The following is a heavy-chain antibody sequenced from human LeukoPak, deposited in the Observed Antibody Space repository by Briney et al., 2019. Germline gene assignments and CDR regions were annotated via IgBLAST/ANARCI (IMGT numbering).Heavy chain of an antibody. CDR1: GFTFSSYS. CDR2: ISSSSSYI. D-gene: IGHD6-19*01. CDR3: ASSSGWFRLYYYYYMDV. Sequence: GGSLRLSRAASGFTFSSYSMNWVRQAPGKGREGVSSISSSSSYIYYADSVKGRFTISRDNAKNSLYMQMNSLRAEDTAVYYCASSSGWFRLYYYYYMDVWGKGTTVTVSS. J-gene: IGHJ6*03. V-gene: IGHV3-21*01.